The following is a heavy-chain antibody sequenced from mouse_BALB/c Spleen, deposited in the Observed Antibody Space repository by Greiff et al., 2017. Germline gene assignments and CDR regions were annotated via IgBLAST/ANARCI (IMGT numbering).Heavy chain of an antibody. CDR2: IWSGGST. J-gene: IGHJ3*01. D-gene: IGHD2-3*01. CDR1: GFSLTSYG. CDR3: ATPYDGYYGGWFAY. V-gene: IGHV2-2*02. Sequence: VMLVESGPGLVQPSQSLSITCTVSGFSLTSYGVHWVRQSPGKGLEWLGVIWSGGSTDYNAAFISRLSISKDNSKSQVFFKMNSLQANDTAIYYCATPYDGYYGGWFAYWGQGTLVTVSA.